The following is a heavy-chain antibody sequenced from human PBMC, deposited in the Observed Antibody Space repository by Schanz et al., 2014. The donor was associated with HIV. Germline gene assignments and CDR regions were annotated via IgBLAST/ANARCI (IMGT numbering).Heavy chain of an antibody. CDR3: AKVGRIYSTTWIDY. CDR2: INNDGSTT. Sequence: VQLVESGGGLVQPGGSLRLSCAASGFTFSSYSMSWVRQAPGKGLVWVSRINNDGSTTTYADSVKGRFTISRDNSKNTLYLQMNSLRREDTAVYYCAKVGRIYSTTWIDYWGQGTLVTVSS. J-gene: IGHJ4*02. D-gene: IGHD2-2*01. CDR1: GFTFSSYS. V-gene: IGHV3-74*02.